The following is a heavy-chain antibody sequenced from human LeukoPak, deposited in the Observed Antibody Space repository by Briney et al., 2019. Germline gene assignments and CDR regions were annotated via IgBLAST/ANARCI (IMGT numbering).Heavy chain of an antibody. CDR2: IIPIFSTA. CDR1: GGTFSGYA. D-gene: IGHD3-22*01. Sequence: SVKVSCKASGGTFSGYAISWVRQAPGHGLEWMGGIIPIFSTANYAQKFQGRVTITTDESTSTAYMELSSLRSEDTAVYYCARVRPKKYYYDSSGYDAFDIWGQGTMVTVSS. J-gene: IGHJ3*02. V-gene: IGHV1-69*05. CDR3: ARVRPKKYYYDSSGYDAFDI.